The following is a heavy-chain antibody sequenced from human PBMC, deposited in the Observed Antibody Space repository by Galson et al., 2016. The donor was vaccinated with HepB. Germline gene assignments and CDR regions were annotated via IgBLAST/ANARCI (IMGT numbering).Heavy chain of an antibody. CDR1: GLTFSEAW. Sequence: SLRLSCAASGLTFSEAWMSWVRQAPGKGLEWVGHIKHKAEGGTTDYAAAVRDRFSISRDDSKNTVYLQMNSLKTEDTAVYYCTQAGGDYWGQGALVTVSS. J-gene: IGHJ4*02. CDR3: TQAGGDY. V-gene: IGHV3-15*01. CDR2: IKHKAEGGTT. D-gene: IGHD3-10*01.